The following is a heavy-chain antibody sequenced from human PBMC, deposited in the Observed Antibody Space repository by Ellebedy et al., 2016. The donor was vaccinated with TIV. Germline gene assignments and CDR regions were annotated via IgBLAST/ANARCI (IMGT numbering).Heavy chain of an antibody. J-gene: IGHJ4*02. V-gene: IGHV3-23*01. Sequence: GGSLRLSXAASGFSISSYWMSWVRQAPGKGLEWVSFMSGRDDVTVYADSVRGRFIISRDNSRNMLFLTLNSLRAEDTAVYYCVKGGWLDYWGQGDLVTVSS. CDR3: VKGGWLDY. CDR2: MSGRDDVT. D-gene: IGHD6-19*01. CDR1: GFSISSYW.